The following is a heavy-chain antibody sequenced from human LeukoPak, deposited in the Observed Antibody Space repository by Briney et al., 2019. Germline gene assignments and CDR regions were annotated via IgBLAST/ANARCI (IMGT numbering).Heavy chain of an antibody. J-gene: IGHJ4*02. CDR1: GYTSTSYD. CDR3: ARVDGDYLPYYFDY. V-gene: IGHV1-8*01. D-gene: IGHD4-17*01. Sequence: ASVKVSCKASGYTSTSYDINWVRQATGQGLEWMGWMNPNSGNTGYAQKFQGRVTMTRNTSISTAYMELSSLRSEDTAVYYCARVDGDYLPYYFDYWGQGTLVTVSS. CDR2: MNPNSGNT.